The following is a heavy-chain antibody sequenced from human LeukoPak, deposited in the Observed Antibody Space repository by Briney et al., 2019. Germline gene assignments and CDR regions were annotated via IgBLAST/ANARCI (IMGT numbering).Heavy chain of an antibody. CDR1: GFTFSGYA. J-gene: IGHJ4*02. CDR3: AKVRIGGYSSSWRQYYFDY. CDR2: ISGSGGST. Sequence: GGSLRLSCAASGFTFSGYAMSWVRQAPGKGLEWVSAISGSGGSTYYADSVKGRFTISRDNSKNTLYLQMNSLRAEDTAVYYCAKVRIGGYSSSWRQYYFDYWGQGTLVTVSS. V-gene: IGHV3-23*01. D-gene: IGHD6-13*01.